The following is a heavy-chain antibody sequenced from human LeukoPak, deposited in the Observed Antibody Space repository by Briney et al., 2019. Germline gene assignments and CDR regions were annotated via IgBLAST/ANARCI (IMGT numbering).Heavy chain of an antibody. CDR1: GFTVSSNY. CDR2: IYSGGTT. J-gene: IGHJ4*02. CDR3: ARGSSRAFDY. Sequence: PGGSLRPSCAASGFTVSSNYMSWVRQAPGKGLEWVSVIYSGGTTNHADSVKGRFTVSRDNSKNTLYLQMNSLRAEDTAVYFCARGSSRAFDYWGQGTLVTVSS. D-gene: IGHD2-2*01. V-gene: IGHV3-53*01.